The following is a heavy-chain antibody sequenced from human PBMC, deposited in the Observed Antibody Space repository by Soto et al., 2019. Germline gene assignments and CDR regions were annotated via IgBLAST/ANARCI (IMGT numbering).Heavy chain of an antibody. CDR3: ARSDPPNWGLSPRGEFDY. J-gene: IGHJ4*02. V-gene: IGHV5-51*01. D-gene: IGHD7-27*01. Sequence: PGESLKISCKGSGYSFTSYWIGWVRQMPGKGLEWMGIIYPGDSDTRYSPSFQGQVTISADKSISTAYLQWSSLKASDTAMYYCARSDPPNWGLSPRGEFDYWGQGTLVTVSS. CDR2: IYPGDSDT. CDR1: GYSFTSYW.